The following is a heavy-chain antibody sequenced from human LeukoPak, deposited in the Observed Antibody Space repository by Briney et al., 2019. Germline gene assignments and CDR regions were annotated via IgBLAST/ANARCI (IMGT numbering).Heavy chain of an antibody. Sequence: SQTLSLTCAISGDSVSSNSAAWNWIRQSPSRGLEWLGRTYYRSKWYNDYAVSVQSRITINPDTSKNQFSLQLNSVTPEDTAVYYCASERGSYSSSWYLNYYYGMDVWGQGTMVTVSS. CDR3: ASERGSYSSSWYLNYYYGMDV. V-gene: IGHV6-1*01. J-gene: IGHJ6*02. CDR2: TYYRSKWYN. D-gene: IGHD6-13*01. CDR1: GDSVSSNSAA.